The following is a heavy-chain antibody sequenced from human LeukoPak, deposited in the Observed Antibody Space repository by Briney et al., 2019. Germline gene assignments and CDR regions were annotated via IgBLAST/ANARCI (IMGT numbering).Heavy chain of an antibody. CDR2: ISSTSGDV. D-gene: IGHD2-15*01. CDR3: AQKGGTDH. Sequence: GGSLRLSCVASGFSFSRFGMNWVRQAPGKGLEWISHISSTSGDVYYADSVKGRFTISRGNAKNSLYLQMSSLRVVDTAIYYCAQKGGTDHWGQGTLVTVSS. CDR1: GFSFSRFG. V-gene: IGHV3-48*01. J-gene: IGHJ4*02.